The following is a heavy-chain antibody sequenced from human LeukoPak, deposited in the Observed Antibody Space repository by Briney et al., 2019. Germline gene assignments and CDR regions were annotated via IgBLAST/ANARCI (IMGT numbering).Heavy chain of an antibody. CDR3: TRFVDHYDSNGYFRHYFDS. J-gene: IGHJ4*02. D-gene: IGHD3-22*01. CDR1: GFSLSSFT. CDR2: ISSSGRYI. V-gene: IGHV3-21*01. Sequence: PGGSLRLSCAASGFSLSSFTMSWVRQAPGKGLEWVSSISSSGRYIYYADSVKGRFTISRDNAKNSLFLQMNSLRAEDTAVYYCTRFVDHYDSNGYFRHYFDSWGQGTLVTVSS.